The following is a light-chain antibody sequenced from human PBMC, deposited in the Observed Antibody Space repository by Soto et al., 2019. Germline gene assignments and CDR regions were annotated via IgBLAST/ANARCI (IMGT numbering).Light chain of an antibody. CDR1: QRLPTSY. V-gene: IGKV3-20*01. J-gene: IGKJ2*01. CDR2: GVS. CDR3: QQYGGSFLYT. Sequence: ELVLTQSPGTLSLSPGERATLSCRASQRLPTSYLAWYQQRHGQAPRLLIYGVSHRATGVPDRFSATGSGTDFTLIINRLEPEDFAVYYCQQYGGSFLYTFGQRTRLEI.